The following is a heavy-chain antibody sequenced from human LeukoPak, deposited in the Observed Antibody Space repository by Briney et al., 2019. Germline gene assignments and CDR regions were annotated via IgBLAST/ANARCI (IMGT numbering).Heavy chain of an antibody. CDR2: ISSSGSTI. J-gene: IGHJ5*02. D-gene: IGHD3-10*01. CDR1: GFTFSSYE. V-gene: IGHV3-48*03. Sequence: GGSLRLSCAASGFTFSSYEMNWVRQAPGKGLEWVSYISSSGSTIYYADSVKGRFTISRDNTKNSLYLQMNSLRAEDTAVYYCAGGIHITMVRGEGDNWFDPWGQGTLVTVSS. CDR3: AGGIHITMVRGEGDNWFDP.